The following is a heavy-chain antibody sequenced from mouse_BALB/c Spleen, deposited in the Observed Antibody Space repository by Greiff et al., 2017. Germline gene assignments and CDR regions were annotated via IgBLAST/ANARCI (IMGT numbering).Heavy chain of an antibody. D-gene: IGHD2-1*01. J-gene: IGHJ1*01. CDR3: ARIYYGNYVGYFDV. CDR2: ISYSGST. V-gene: IGHV3-2*02. CDR1: GYSITSDYA. Sequence: VQLQESGPGLVKPSQSLSLTCTVTGYSITSDYAWNWIRQFPGNKLEWMGYISYSGSTSYNPSLKSRISITRDTSKNQFFLQLNSVTTEDTATYYCARIYYGNYVGYFDVWGAGTTVTVSS.